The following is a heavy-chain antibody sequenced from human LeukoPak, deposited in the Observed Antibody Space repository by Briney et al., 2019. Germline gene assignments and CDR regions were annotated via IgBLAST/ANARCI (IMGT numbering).Heavy chain of an antibody. CDR1: GYTFVNYG. J-gene: IGHJ4*02. CDR3: ARDQEGFDY. V-gene: IGHV1-46*01. Sequence: GASVKVSCKASGYTFVNYGISWVRQAPGQGLEWMGMIYPRDGSTSYAQKFQGRVTVTRDTSTSTVHMELSGLRSEDTAVYYCARDQEGFDYWGQGTLVTVSS. CDR2: IYPRDGST.